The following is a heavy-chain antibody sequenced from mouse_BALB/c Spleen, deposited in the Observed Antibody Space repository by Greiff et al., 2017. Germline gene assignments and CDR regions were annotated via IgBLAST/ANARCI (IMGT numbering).Heavy chain of an antibody. CDR2: INPGSGGT. D-gene: IGHD1-1*01. J-gene: IGHJ1*01. CDR1: GYAFTNYL. CDR3: ARGDYYGSSRYFDV. Sequence: VQLQQSGAELVRPGTSVKVSCKASGYAFTNYLIEWVKQRPGQGLEWIGVINPGSGGTNYNEKFKGKATLTADKSSSTAYMQLSSLTSDDSAVYFCARGDYYGSSRYFDVWGSGTTVTVSS. V-gene: IGHV1-54*01.